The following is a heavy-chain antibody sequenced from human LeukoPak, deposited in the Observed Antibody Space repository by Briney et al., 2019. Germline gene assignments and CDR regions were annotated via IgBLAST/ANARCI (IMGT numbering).Heavy chain of an antibody. CDR1: GCTFASYS. D-gene: IGHD6-13*01. CDR3: ASPSSSWKYDAFDI. Sequence: ASVKVSCKASGCTFASYSMHWVRQAPGQRLECMGWINAGNGNTKYSQKFQGRVTITRDTSASTAYMELSSLRSEDTAVYYCASPSSSWKYDAFDIWGQGTMVTVSS. V-gene: IGHV1-3*01. CDR2: INAGNGNT. J-gene: IGHJ3*02.